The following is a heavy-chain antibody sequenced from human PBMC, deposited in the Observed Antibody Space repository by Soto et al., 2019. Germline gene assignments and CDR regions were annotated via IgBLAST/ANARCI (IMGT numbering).Heavy chain of an antibody. CDR3: ARYIPGVRYYGMDV. CDR1: GFTFSSYA. Sequence: EVQLLESGVGLVQPGGSLRLSCAASGFTFSSYAMKWVRQAPGKGLEWVSLIGESGTPTYYADSVKGRFTISRDNSGNTLFLEMYSLRAEDTAVYYCARYIPGVRYYGMDVWGQGTTVTLSS. J-gene: IGHJ6*02. V-gene: IGHV3-23*01. D-gene: IGHD2-2*01. CDR2: IGESGTPT.